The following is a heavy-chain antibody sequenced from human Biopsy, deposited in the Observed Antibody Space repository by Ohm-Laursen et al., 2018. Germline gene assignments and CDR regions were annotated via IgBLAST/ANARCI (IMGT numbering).Heavy chain of an antibody. CDR3: AVLYGAFDY. D-gene: IGHD4/OR15-4a*01. V-gene: IGHV4-34*01. CDR1: GGSFSGYF. CDR2: INHRGNT. Sequence: GTLSLTCVVSGGSFSGYFCSWIRQPPGKGLEWIGEINHRGNTKYSPSLRSRVSISVDTSKNQFPLNVNSVTAADTAVYYCAVLYGAFDYWGQGQLVSVSA. J-gene: IGHJ4*02.